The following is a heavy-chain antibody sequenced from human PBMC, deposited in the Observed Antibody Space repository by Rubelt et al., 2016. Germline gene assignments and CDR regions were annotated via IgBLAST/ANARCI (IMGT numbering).Heavy chain of an antibody. Sequence: QLQLQESGPGLVKPSETLSLTCTVSGGSISSSSYYWGWIRQPPGKGLEWIGSIYYSGSTYYNPSLKSRVTISVDTSKNQFSLKLSSVTAADTAVYYCARAVSYYDSSGYGYYYYMDVWGQGTTVTVSS. V-gene: IGHV4-39*07. D-gene: IGHD3-22*01. CDR1: GGSISSSSYY. CDR2: IYYSGST. J-gene: IGHJ6*03. CDR3: ARAVSYYDSSGYGYYYYMDV.